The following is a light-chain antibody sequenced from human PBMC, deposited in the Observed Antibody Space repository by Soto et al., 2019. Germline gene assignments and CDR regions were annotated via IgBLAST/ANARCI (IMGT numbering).Light chain of an antibody. CDR2: TNN. V-gene: IGLV1-47*02. CDR1: SSNIGSNY. Sequence: QSVLTQPPSASGTPGQRVTISCSGSSSNIGSNYIYWYQQIPGTAPTIVIYTNNQRPSGVPDRFSGSKSGTSASLAISGLRSEDEAVYYCAAWDDRQTGPVFGGGTKLTVL. J-gene: IGLJ2*01. CDR3: AAWDDRQTGPV.